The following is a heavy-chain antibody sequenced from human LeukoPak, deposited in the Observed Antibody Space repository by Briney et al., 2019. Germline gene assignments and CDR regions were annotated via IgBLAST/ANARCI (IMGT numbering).Heavy chain of an antibody. Sequence: GGSLGLSCAASGLSFTNYWMHWVRQAPGKGLVWVSRINSDGTSTTYADSVKGRFTISRDNAKNTLYLQMKSLRVEDTAVYYCARVRDGYSTEGFDYWGQGTLVTVSS. J-gene: IGHJ4*02. V-gene: IGHV3-74*01. CDR3: ARVRDGYSTEGFDY. CDR1: GLSFTNYW. D-gene: IGHD5-24*01. CDR2: INSDGTST.